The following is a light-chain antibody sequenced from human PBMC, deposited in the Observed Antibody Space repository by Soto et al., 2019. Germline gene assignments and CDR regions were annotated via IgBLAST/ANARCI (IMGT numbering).Light chain of an antibody. CDR3: QHYNKLPLT. J-gene: IGKJ4*01. CDR1: QSVSSN. V-gene: IGKV3-15*01. CDR2: GAS. Sequence: EIVLTQSAAILSVSPGERATLSYRASQSVSSNLAWYQQKPGQAPRLVIYGASTRATGIPARFSGSGSGTEFTLTISSLQSEDFAVYYCQHYNKLPLTFGGGAKVEIK.